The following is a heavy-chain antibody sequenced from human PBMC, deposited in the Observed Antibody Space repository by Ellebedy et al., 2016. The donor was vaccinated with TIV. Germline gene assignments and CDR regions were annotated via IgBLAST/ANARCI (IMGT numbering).Heavy chain of an antibody. CDR1: GFTFSNYD. CDR2: ISGSGLTT. D-gene: IGHD2-21*02. V-gene: IGHV3-23*01. J-gene: IGHJ5*02. Sequence: GESLKISCAASGFTFSNYDMSWVRQAPGKGLEWVSVISGSGLTTYYADSVKGRFTISRDNSKNTLYLQINSLRVEDTAVYYCAKRKWTCGGGCNSAATNPADAWGQGTLVTVSS. CDR3: AKRKWTCGGGCNSAATNPADA.